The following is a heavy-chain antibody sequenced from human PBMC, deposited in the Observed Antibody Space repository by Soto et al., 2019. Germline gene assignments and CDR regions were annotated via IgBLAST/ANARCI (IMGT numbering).Heavy chain of an antibody. CDR2: IYHTGST. V-gene: IGHV4-30-4*08. CDR3: ARVSIVVRRGQTTFDN. D-gene: IGHD6-6*01. J-gene: IGHJ4*02. Sequence: SETLSLTCTVSGDSISSPDYYWSWIRQPPGKGLEWVGYIYHTGSTYYNPSLQSRLTLSVDTSKNQFSVRLSSVTAADTAMYYCARVSIVVRRGQTTFDNWGQGTLVTVYS. CDR1: GDSISSPDYY.